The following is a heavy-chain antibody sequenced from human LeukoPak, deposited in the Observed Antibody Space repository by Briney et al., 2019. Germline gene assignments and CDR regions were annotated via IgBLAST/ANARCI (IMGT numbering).Heavy chain of an antibody. CDR3: ARLHRYYDILTGYRVYYFDY. Sequence: SETLSLTCTVSGGSISSSSYYWGWIRQPPGKGLEWIGSIYYSGSTYYNPSLKSRVTISVDMSNNHFSLHLSSVTAADTAVYYCARLHRYYDILTGYRVYYFDYWGQGTLVTVSS. CDR1: GGSISSSSYY. V-gene: IGHV4-39*02. D-gene: IGHD3-9*01. J-gene: IGHJ4*02. CDR2: IYYSGST.